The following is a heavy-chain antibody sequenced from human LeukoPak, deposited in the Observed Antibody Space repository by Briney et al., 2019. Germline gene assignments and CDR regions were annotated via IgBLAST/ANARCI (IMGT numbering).Heavy chain of an antibody. V-gene: IGHV1-46*01. J-gene: IGHJ4*02. D-gene: IGHD3-22*01. CDR1: GYTFTTYY. CDR2: INPGGGST. CDR3: ARGGTYYYDSMAY. Sequence: ASVKVSCKASGYTFTTYYMHWVRQAPGQGLEWMGIINPGGGSTSYAQKFRGRVTMTRDTSTNTVYMELSSLRSEDTAVYYCARGGTYYYDSMAYWGQGTLVTVSS.